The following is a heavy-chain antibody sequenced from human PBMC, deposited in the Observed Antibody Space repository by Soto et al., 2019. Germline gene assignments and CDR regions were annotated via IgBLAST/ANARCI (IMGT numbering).Heavy chain of an antibody. J-gene: IGHJ4*02. CDR1: GYTFTSYA. D-gene: IGHD3-10*01. V-gene: IGHV1-3*01. CDR3: ARDYGSGRYSPAAFDY. Sequence: XVKVSCKASGYTFTSYAMHWVRQAPGQRLEWMGWINAGNGNTKYSQKFQGRVTITRDTSACTAYMELSSLRSEDTAVYYCARDYGSGRYSPAAFDYWGQGTLVTVSS. CDR2: INAGNGNT.